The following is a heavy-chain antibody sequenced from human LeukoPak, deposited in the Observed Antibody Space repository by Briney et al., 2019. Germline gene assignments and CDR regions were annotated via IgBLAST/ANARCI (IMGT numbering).Heavy chain of an antibody. V-gene: IGHV3-66*01. CDR2: IYSGGST. Sequence: GGSLRLSCAASGFTFSSYAMSWVRKAPGKGLEWVSVIYSGGSTYYADSVKGRFTISRDNAKNSLYLQMNSLRAEDTAVYYCARTTAATNGGAFDIWGQGTMVTVSS. D-gene: IGHD2-8*01. CDR1: GFTFSSYA. J-gene: IGHJ3*02. CDR3: ARTTAATNGGAFDI.